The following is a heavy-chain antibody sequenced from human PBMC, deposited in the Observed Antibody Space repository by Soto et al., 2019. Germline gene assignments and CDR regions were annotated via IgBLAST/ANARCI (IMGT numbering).Heavy chain of an antibody. CDR2: IIPVFQTA. J-gene: IGHJ4*01. V-gene: IGHV1-69*01. CDR1: GGLFSSYP. CDR3: ARGGSGYTWFKEF. D-gene: IGHD3-22*01. Sequence: QEQLVQSGAEVKKPGSSVKVSCKASGGLFSSYPISWVRQVPGQGLEWMGGIIPVFQTAYYTQRYQGRVTITADEYTNTAYMELMSLRPEDSDIYYCARGGSGYTWFKEFCGHGTLVTVSA.